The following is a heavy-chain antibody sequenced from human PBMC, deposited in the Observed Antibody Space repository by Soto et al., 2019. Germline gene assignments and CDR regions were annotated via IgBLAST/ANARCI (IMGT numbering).Heavy chain of an antibody. V-gene: IGHV3-11*01. Sequence: QVQLVESGGGLVKPGGSLRLSCAASGFTFSDYYMTWIRQAPGKGLEWVSYISSSSSTIYYADSVKGRFTISRDNANNSQYLQMNSLRAEDTVVYYGARDYPQTSDALNWFDPWGQGTMVTVSS. CDR1: GFTFSDYY. CDR3: ARDYPQTSDALNWFDP. CDR2: ISSSSSTI. D-gene: IGHD2-2*01. J-gene: IGHJ5*02.